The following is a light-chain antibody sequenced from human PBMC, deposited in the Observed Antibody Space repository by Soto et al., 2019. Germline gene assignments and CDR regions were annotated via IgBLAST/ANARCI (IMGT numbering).Light chain of an antibody. Sequence: EIVMTQSPATLSVSPGERATLSCRASQSVSSNLAWYQQKPGQAPRLLIYGASTRSTGIPARFSGSGSGTELSTTISSLQSEDFAVYYCQQYNNWLSITFGQGTRLESK. J-gene: IGKJ5*01. V-gene: IGKV3-15*01. CDR3: QQYNNWLSIT. CDR2: GAS. CDR1: QSVSSN.